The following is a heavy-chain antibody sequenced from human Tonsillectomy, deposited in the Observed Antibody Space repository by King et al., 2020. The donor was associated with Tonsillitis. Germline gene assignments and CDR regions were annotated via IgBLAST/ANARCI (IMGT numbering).Heavy chain of an antibody. CDR2: IRYDGSDK. CDR1: GFTFSSYG. V-gene: IGHV3-30*02. CDR3: ANQYASWSYYPYPFDY. D-gene: IGHD3-10*01. J-gene: IGHJ4*02. Sequence: VQLVESGGGVVQPGGSLRLSCAASGFTFSSYGMHWVRQAPGKGLQWVAFIRYDGSDKYYADSVKGRFTISRDNSKNTLYLQMNSLRAEDTAVYYCANQYASWSYYPYPFDYWGQGTLVTVSS.